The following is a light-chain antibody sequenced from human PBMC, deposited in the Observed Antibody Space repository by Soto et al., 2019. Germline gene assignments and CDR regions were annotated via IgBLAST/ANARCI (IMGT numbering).Light chain of an antibody. J-gene: IGKJ3*01. Sequence: AIRMTQSPSSFSASTGDRVTITCRASQGISSYLAWYQQKPGKAPKLLIYAASTLQSGVPSRFSGSGSGTDFTLTISCLQSEDFVNYYCQQDYNYPFTFGPGTKVDIK. CDR2: AAS. CDR3: QQDYNYPFT. V-gene: IGKV1-8*01. CDR1: QGISSY.